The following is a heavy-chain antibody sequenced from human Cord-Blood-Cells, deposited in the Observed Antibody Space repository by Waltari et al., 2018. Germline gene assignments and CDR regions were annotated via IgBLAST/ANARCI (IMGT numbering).Heavy chain of an antibody. J-gene: IGHJ3*02. CDR1: GGTFSGYY. CDR2: INHSGST. CDR3: ARGLAQVSSSSEGAFDI. V-gene: IGHV4-34*01. Sequence: QVQLQQWGAGLLKPPETLSLTCAVYGGTFSGYYLSWIRQPPAQGLEWIGEINHSGSTNYNPSLKSRVTISVDTSKNQFSRKLSSVTAADTAVYYCARGLAQVSSSSEGAFDIWGQGTMVTVSS. D-gene: IGHD6-6*01.